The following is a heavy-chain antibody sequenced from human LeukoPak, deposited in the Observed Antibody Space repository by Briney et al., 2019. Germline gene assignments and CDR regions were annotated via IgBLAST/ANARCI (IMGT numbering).Heavy chain of an antibody. CDR3: VRHSKQNDSPAFDF. V-gene: IGHV5-10-1*01. Sequence: PGESLHISCKGSGYSFTNYWISWVRQLPGKGLEWLGRIAPSNSYTNYSPSFQGHVTISSDNSISTAYLQWRSLEASDTAMYYCVRHSKQNDSPAFDFWGQGTLVAVSS. CDR2: IAPSNSYT. J-gene: IGHJ4*02. D-gene: IGHD1-1*01. CDR1: GYSFTNYW.